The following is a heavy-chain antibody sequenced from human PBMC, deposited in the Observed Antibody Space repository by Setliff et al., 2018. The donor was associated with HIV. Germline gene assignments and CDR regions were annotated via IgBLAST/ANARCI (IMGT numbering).Heavy chain of an antibody. CDR2: ISSSGTTL. J-gene: IGHJ3*02. D-gene: IGHD3-3*01. CDR3: ARVGIGYDFWSGYLPFDI. Sequence: LRLSCAASGFTFSDYYMSWIRQTPGKGLEWISYISSSGTTLYYADSVKGRFTVSRDNAKNSLYLQMISLRAEDTAVYYCARVGIGYDFWSGYLPFDIWGQGRLVTVSS. CDR1: GFTFSDYY. V-gene: IGHV3-11*04.